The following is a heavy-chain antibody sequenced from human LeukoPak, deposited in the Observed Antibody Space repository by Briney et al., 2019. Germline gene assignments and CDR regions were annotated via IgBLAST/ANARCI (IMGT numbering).Heavy chain of an antibody. CDR3: ARAPPGGITGTKFLDY. CDR1: GYTFTSYG. CDR2: ISAYNGNT. Sequence: ASVKVSCKASGYTFTSYGISWVRQAPGQGLEWMGWISAYNGNTNYAQKLQGRVTMTTDTSTSTAYMELRSLRSDDTAVYYCARAPPGGITGTKFLDYWGQGTLVTVSS. J-gene: IGHJ4*02. V-gene: IGHV1-18*01. D-gene: IGHD1-7*01.